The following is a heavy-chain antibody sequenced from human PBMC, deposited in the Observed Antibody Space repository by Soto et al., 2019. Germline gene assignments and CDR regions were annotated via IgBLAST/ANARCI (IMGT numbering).Heavy chain of an antibody. CDR1: GESFSGYY. J-gene: IGHJ4*02. D-gene: IGHD1-1*01. CDR3: ARAAIKGHQVAGQPPVSQTLDY. Sequence: TSETLSLTCALYGESFSGYYWTLIRQPPGEGLEWIGEITRSGNTNYNPSLKSRVTISSDTSKNQFSLELTSVTAADTAVYYCARAAIKGHQVAGQPPVSQTLDYWGQGTLVTVSS. CDR2: ITRSGNT. V-gene: IGHV4-34*01.